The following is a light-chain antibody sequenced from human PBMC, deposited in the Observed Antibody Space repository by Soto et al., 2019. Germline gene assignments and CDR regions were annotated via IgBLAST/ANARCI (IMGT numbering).Light chain of an antibody. Sequence: DIQMTQSPSSLSASVGDRVTITCRASQSISSYLNWYQQKPGKAPKLLIYAASSFQSGVPSRFSGSGSGTDFTLTISSLQPEDFATYYCQPSYSTPLTFGRGTKVEIK. CDR2: AAS. V-gene: IGKV1-39*01. CDR3: QPSYSTPLT. J-gene: IGKJ4*01. CDR1: QSISSY.